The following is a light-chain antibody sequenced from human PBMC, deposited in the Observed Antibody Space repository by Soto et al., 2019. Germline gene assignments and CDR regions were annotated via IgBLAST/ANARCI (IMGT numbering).Light chain of an antibody. CDR1: QSINSD. CDR2: GAS. Sequence: EIVMTQSPATRSVSRGGTTRLSGGRSQSINSDVAWYQQKVGQTPRLLIHGASTRATGIAARFSGSGSGTEFTLTISGLQSEDFATYYCQQYNNWAVTFGGGTKVDIK. V-gene: IGKV3D-15*01. CDR3: QQYNNWAVT. J-gene: IGKJ4*01.